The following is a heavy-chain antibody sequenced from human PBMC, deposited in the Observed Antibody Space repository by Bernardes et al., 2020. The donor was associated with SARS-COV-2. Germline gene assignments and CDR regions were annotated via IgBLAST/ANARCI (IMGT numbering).Heavy chain of an antibody. CDR1: GFPLCSNC. J-gene: IGHJ4*02. Sequence: GGVLGPSFSASGFPLCSNCLSWVPQAPGEGLGWGFNIGGDGGTHYADSVRGRFTISRDTSKNTLFLQMNSLRGEDTAVYYCAKDLFWWSAADFWGQGTVVTVSS. V-gene: IGHV3-23*01. CDR2: IGGDGGT. CDR3: AKDLFWWSAADF. D-gene: IGHD2-21*01.